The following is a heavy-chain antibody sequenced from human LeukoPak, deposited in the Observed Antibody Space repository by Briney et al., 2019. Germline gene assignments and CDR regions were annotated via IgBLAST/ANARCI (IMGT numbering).Heavy chain of an antibody. V-gene: IGHV4-39*01. D-gene: IGHD1/OR15-1a*01. CDR1: GGSISSSSYY. CDR3: AKISWDGRGTFD. CDR2: IYYSGST. J-gene: IGHJ4*02. Sequence: SETLSLTCTVSGGSISSSSYYWGWIRQPPGKGLEWIGSIYYSGSTYYNPSLKSRVTISVDTSKNQFSLKLSSVTAAGTAVYYCAKISWDGRGTFDWGRGTLVTVSS.